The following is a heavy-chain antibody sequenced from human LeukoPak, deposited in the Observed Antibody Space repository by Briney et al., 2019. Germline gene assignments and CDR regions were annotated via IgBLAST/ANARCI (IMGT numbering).Heavy chain of an antibody. J-gene: IGHJ4*02. V-gene: IGHV5-51*01. D-gene: IGHD6-19*01. CDR2: IYPSDSDT. Sequence: PGESLKISCKGSGYSFTNYWIGWVRQMPGKGLEWMGIIYPSDSDTRYSPSFQGQVTISADKSISTAYLQWSSLKASDTAMYYCARCRAVAGRYYFDYWGQGTLVTVSS. CDR1: GYSFTNYW. CDR3: ARCRAVAGRYYFDY.